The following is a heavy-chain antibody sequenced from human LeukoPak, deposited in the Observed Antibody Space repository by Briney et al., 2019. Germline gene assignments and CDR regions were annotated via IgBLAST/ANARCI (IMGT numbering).Heavy chain of an antibody. CDR2: ISAYNGNT. CDR1: GYTFTSYG. J-gene: IGHJ5*02. D-gene: IGHD2-2*02. Sequence: GTSVKVSCKASGYTFTSYGISWVRQAPGQGLEWMGWISAYNGNTNYAQKLQGRVTMTTDTSTSTAYMELRSLRSDDTAVYYCARDRLFGVPAAIRDWFDPWGQGTLVTVSS. V-gene: IGHV1-18*01. CDR3: ARDRLFGVPAAIRDWFDP.